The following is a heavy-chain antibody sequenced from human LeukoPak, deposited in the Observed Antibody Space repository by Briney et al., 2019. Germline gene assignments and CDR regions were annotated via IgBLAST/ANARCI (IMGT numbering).Heavy chain of an antibody. CDR1: GGSISSGGYY. CDR2: IYYSGST. D-gene: IGHD1/OR15-1a*01. CDR3: ARERTGTEAFRWFDP. V-gene: IGHV4-31*03. J-gene: IGHJ5*02. Sequence: SQTLSLTCTVSGGSISSGGYYWSWIRQHPGKGLEWIGYIYYSGSTYYNPSLKSRVTISVDTSKNQFSLKLSSVTAADTAVYYCARERTGTEAFRWFDPWGQGTLVTVS.